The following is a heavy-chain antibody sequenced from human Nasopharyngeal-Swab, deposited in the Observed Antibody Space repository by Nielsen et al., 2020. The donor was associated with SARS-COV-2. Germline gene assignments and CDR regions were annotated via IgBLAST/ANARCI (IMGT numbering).Heavy chain of an antibody. Sequence: ASVKVSCKASGYTFTSYAMNWVRQAPGQGLEWMGWIDTNTGNPTYAQGFTGRFVFSLDASVSTAYLQISSLKAEDTAVYYCARDLFRYGILRIFDYWGQGTLVTVSS. D-gene: IGHD3-9*01. J-gene: IGHJ4*02. CDR3: ARDLFRYGILRIFDY. V-gene: IGHV7-4-1*02. CDR1: GYTFTSYA. CDR2: IDTNTGNP.